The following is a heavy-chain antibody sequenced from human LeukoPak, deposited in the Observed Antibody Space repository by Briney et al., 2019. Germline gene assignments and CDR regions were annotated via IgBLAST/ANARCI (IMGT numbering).Heavy chain of an antibody. CDR1: GGSFSGYY. D-gene: IGHD3-22*01. V-gene: IGHV4-34*01. Sequence: SETLSLTRAVYGGSFSGYYWSWIRQPPGKGLEWIGEINHSGSTNYNPSLKSRVTISVDTSKNQFSLKLSSVTAADTAVYYCARAAGGLYYYDSSGYYDWGQGTLVTVSS. CDR2: INHSGST. CDR3: ARAAGGLYYYDSSGYYD. J-gene: IGHJ4*02.